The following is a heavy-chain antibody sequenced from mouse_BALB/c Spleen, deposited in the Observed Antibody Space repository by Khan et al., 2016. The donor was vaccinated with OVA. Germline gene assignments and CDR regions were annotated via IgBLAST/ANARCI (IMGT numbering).Heavy chain of an antibody. CDR1: GYSITSEYA. J-gene: IGHJ3*01. CDR3: ARKDYYDYDPFPY. CDR2: IDYSGNT. V-gene: IGHV3-2*02. Sequence: VQLQQSGPGLVKPSLSLSLTCTVTGYSITSEYAWNWIRRFPGNKLEWMGYIDYSGNTRFNPSLKSRTSITRGTFKNQFFLQLNSVTAEDTATYYCARKDYYDYDPFPYWGQGTLVTVSA. D-gene: IGHD2-4*01.